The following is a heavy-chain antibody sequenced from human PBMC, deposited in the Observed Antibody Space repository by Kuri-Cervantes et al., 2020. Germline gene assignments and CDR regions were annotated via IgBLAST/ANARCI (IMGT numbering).Heavy chain of an antibody. CDR1: GFTFSDYY. CDR2: IKSKTDGGTT. Sequence: GGSLRLSCAASGFTFSDYYMSWIRQAPGKGLEWVGRIKSKTDGGTTDYAAPVKGRFTISRDDSKNTLYLQMNSLKTEDTAVYYCTTQPVPAAPFDYWGQGTLVTVSS. D-gene: IGHD2-2*01. J-gene: IGHJ4*02. V-gene: IGHV3-15*01. CDR3: TTQPVPAAPFDY.